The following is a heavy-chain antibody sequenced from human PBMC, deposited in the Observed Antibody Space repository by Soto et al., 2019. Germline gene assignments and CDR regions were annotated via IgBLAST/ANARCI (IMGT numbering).Heavy chain of an antibody. Sequence: QVQLVQSVAEVKKPGSLVKVSCKASGGTFSSYAISWVRQAPGQGLVCMGGIIPMFGTANYAQKFQGRVTITANKSTSTAYMELSSKRSENTAVYYCASLGYYDSSGPRGYWGPGTLVTVSS. CDR3: ASLGYYDSSGPRGY. V-gene: IGHV1-69*06. D-gene: IGHD3-22*01. J-gene: IGHJ4*02. CDR1: GGTFSSYA. CDR2: IIPMFGTA.